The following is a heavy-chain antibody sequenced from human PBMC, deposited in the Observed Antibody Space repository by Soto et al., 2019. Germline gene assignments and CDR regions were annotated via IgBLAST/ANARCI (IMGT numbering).Heavy chain of an antibody. D-gene: IGHD6-13*01. J-gene: IGHJ3*02. V-gene: IGHV3-23*01. CDR3: TKTSRGSWNDAFDI. CDR2: ISGSGGST. CDR1: GSTFSSYA. Sequence: PGGSLRLSCAASGSTFSSYAMIWVRQAPGKGLEWVSAISGSGGSTYYADSVKGRFTISRDNSKNTLYLQMNSLRAEDTAVYYCTKTSRGSWNDAFDIWGQGTMVTVSS.